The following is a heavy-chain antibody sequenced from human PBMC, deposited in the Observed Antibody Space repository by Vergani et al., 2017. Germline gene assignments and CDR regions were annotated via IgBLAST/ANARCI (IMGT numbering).Heavy chain of an antibody. V-gene: IGHV4-34*01. D-gene: IGHD6-13*01. Sequence: QVQLRQWGAGLLKPSETLSLTCAVYGGSFSGYYWSWIRQPPGKGLEWIGEINHSGSTNYNPSLKSRVTISVDTSKNQFSLKLSSVTAADTAVYYCARVGMRIAAAVTGWGQGTLVTVSS. CDR1: GGSFSGYY. CDR3: ARVGMRIAAAVTG. CDR2: INHSGST. J-gene: IGHJ4*02.